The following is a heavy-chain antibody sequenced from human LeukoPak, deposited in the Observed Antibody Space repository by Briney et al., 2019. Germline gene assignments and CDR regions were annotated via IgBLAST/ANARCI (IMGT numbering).Heavy chain of an antibody. CDR3: ARGPPNWGYDY. CDR2: MSPNSGDT. V-gene: IGHV1-8*01. Sequence: ASVKVSCKASGYTFTSYDFNWVRQATGQRPEWMGWMSPNSGDTGYAQKFQDRVTMTRNTSISTAYMELSSLGSDDTAVYYCARGPPNWGYDYWGPGTLVTVSS. CDR1: GYTFTSYD. D-gene: IGHD7-27*01. J-gene: IGHJ4*02.